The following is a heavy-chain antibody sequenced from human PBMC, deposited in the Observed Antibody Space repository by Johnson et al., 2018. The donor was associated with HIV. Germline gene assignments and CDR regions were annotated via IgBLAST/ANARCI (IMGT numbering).Heavy chain of an antibody. D-gene: IGHD4-11*01. Sequence: QVQLVEFGGGVVQPGRSLRLSCAASGFTFSSYPMHWVRQAPGKGLEWVSAIGTAGDTYYPGSVKGRFTISSYNSTNTLYLQMNSLRLEDTALYYCATVPFPRPTPPNYINDAFDIWGQGTLFAVSS. CDR1: GFTFSSYP. CDR2: IGTAGDT. CDR3: ATVPFPRPTPPNYINDAFDI. V-gene: IGHV3-NL1*01. J-gene: IGHJ3*02.